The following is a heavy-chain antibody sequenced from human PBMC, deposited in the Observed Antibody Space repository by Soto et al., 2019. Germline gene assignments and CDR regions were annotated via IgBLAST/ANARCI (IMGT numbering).Heavy chain of an antibody. D-gene: IGHD1-26*01. CDR1: GYSFTSYW. CDR3: ARLLEYSGSYRKDAFDI. Sequence: GESLKISCKGSGYSFTSYWISWVRQMPGKGLEWMGRIDPSDSYTNYSPSFQGHVTISADKSISTAYLQWSSLKASDTAMYYCARLLEYSGSYRKDAFDIWGQGTMVTVSS. J-gene: IGHJ3*02. V-gene: IGHV5-10-1*01. CDR2: IDPSDSYT.